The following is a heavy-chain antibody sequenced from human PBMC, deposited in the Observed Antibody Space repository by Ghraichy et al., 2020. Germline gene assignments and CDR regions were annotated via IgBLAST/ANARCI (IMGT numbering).Heavy chain of an antibody. V-gene: IGHV4-34*01. CDR1: GGSFAGYY. CDR2: INHSGST. Sequence: SETLSLTCAVYGGSFAGYYWSWIRQPPGKGLEWIGEINHSGSTNFNPSLKSRVTISLDTSKNQFSLKLSSVTAADTAVYYCARFLEWPGRYYGMDVWPRDHGHRLL. CDR3: ARFLEWPGRYYGMDV. J-gene: IGHJ6*02. D-gene: IGHD3-3*01.